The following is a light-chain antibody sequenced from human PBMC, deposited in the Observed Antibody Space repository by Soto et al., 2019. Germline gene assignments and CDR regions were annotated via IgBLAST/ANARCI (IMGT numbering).Light chain of an antibody. CDR2: GAS. V-gene: IGKV3-20*01. CDR3: QQYGSSSWT. Sequence: EIVLTQSPGTLSLSPGERATLSCRASQSVSSIYVDWYQHKPGQAPRLLIYGASRRATGIPDRFSGSEFGTDTTLTISRLEPEDFAVYYCQQYGSSSWTFGRGTTVEIK. J-gene: IGKJ1*01. CDR1: QSVSSIY.